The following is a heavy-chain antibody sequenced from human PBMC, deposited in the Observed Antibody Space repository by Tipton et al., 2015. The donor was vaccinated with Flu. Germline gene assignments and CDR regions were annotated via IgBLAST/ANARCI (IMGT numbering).Heavy chain of an antibody. CDR1: GGSISSGDYY. J-gene: IGHJ6*02. CDR2: IYHSGST. D-gene: IGHD2-8*01. Sequence: SLTCTVSGGSISSGDYYWSWIRQQPGKGLEWIGYIYHSGSTFYNPSLESRLTISVDTSENQFYLKLGSVTAADTAAFYCARRTGFCRKGVCYGMAVWGQGTTVSVSS. CDR3: ARRTGFCRKGVCYGMAV. V-gene: IGHV4-31*03.